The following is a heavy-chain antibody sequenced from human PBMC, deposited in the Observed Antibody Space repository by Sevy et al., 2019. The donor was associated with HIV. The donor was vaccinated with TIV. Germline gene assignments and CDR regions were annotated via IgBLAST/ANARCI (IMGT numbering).Heavy chain of an antibody. Sequence: ASVKVSCKASGDTFTNNYMHWVRQAPGQGLGWMGIIDPSGGNASYAQKFQGRVSMTRDTSTSTIYLDLSSLRSEDTAVYYCVRADPARHFDSWGQGTLVTVSS. J-gene: IGHJ4*02. CDR1: GDTFTNNY. CDR3: VRADPARHFDS. V-gene: IGHV1-46*01. CDR2: IDPSGGNA.